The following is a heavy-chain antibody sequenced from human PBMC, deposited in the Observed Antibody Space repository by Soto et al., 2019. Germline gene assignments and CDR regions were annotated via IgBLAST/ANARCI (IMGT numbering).Heavy chain of an antibody. CDR3: GRSVVGATGEILYNAMDV. D-gene: IGHD1-26*01. Sequence: ASVKVSCKASGYTFTTYALHWVRQAPGQRPEWMGWINPASGHTKYSKRFQDRVTITRDTSASTGYMELSSLRSEDTAVYFCGRSVVGATGEILYNAMDVWGQGTTVTVSS. CDR2: INPASGHT. V-gene: IGHV1-3*01. CDR1: GYTFTTYA. J-gene: IGHJ6*02.